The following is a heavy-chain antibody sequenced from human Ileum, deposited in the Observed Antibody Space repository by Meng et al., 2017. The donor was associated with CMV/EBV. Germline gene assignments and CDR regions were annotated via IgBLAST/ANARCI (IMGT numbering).Heavy chain of an antibody. D-gene: IGHD1-14*01. Sequence: SCAISGDSVSSNSAAWNWIRQSPSRGLEWLGRTYYRSKWYNDYAVSVKSRITINPDTSKNQFSLQLNSVTPEDTAVYYCAREQAGTHGVVFDYWGQGTLVTVSS. CDR3: AREQAGTHGVVFDY. CDR1: GDSVSSNSAA. J-gene: IGHJ4*02. CDR2: TYYRSKWYN. V-gene: IGHV6-1*01.